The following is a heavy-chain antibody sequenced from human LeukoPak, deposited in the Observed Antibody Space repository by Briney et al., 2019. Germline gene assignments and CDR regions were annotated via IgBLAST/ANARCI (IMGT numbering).Heavy chain of an antibody. CDR3: ARRYGSGSQYNWFDP. Sequence: ASVKVSCKASGYTFTSYGISWVRQAPGQGLEWMGWINPNSGGTNYAQKFQGRVTMTRDTSISTAYMELRSLRSDDTAVYYCARRYGSGSQYNWFDPWGQGTLVTVSS. CDR1: GYTFTSYG. J-gene: IGHJ5*02. D-gene: IGHD3-10*01. V-gene: IGHV1-2*02. CDR2: INPNSGGT.